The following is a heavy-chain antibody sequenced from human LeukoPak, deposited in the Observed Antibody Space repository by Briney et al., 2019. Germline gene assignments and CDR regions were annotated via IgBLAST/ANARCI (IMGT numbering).Heavy chain of an antibody. CDR3: AKRPHYDSSGYYLGAFDI. V-gene: IGHV3-23*01. J-gene: IGHJ3*02. Sequence: GGSLRLSCAASGFTFSSYAMSWVRQAPGKGLEWVSAISGSGGSTYYADSVKGRFTISRDNSKNTLYLQMNSLRAEDTAVYYCAKRPHYDSSGYYLGAFDIWGQGTMVTVSS. CDR2: ISGSGGST. CDR1: GFTFSSYA. D-gene: IGHD3-22*01.